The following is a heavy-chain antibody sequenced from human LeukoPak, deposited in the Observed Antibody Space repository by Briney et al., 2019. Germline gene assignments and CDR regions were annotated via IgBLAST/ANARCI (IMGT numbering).Heavy chain of an antibody. D-gene: IGHD5-12*01. J-gene: IGHJ3*02. CDR2: ISRSSSHK. Sequence: GGSLRLSCAASGFTFTNYRMNWVRQAPAKGLEWVSSISRSSSHKYYAGSVKGRFTISRDNAKNSLYLQMNSLRAEDTAVYYCARVKEASAFDIWGQGTMVTVSS. V-gene: IGHV3-21*01. CDR3: ARVKEASAFDI. CDR1: GFTFTNYR.